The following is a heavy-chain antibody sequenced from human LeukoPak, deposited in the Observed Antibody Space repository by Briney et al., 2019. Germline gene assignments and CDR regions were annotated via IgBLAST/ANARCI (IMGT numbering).Heavy chain of an antibody. D-gene: IGHD3-22*01. CDR3: ARDRGYYDSSGKWDAFDI. Sequence: GGSLRLSCAASGFTVSSNYMSWVRQAPGKGLEWVSVIYSGGSTYYADSVKGRFTISRDNSKNTLYLQMNSLRAEDTAVYYCARDRGYYDSSGKWDAFDIWGQGTMVTVSP. J-gene: IGHJ3*02. CDR1: GFTVSSNY. V-gene: IGHV3-53*01. CDR2: IYSGGST.